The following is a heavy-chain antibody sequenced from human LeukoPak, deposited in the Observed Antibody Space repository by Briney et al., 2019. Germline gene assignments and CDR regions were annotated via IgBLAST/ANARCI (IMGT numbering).Heavy chain of an antibody. V-gene: IGHV2-5*01. CDR1: DFSLSTPGMG. J-gene: IGHJ4*02. CDR3: AHLVVTIDWRSYFDY. Sequence: SGPTLVNPTQTLTLTCTFSDFSLSTPGMGVAWIRQPPGKAPEWLVTIYYNDDKRYSPSLRSRLTITKDTSKNQVVLTMTNVDVVDTATYYCAHLVVTIDWRSYFDYWGQGILVTVSS. D-gene: IGHD3-9*01. CDR2: IYYNDDK.